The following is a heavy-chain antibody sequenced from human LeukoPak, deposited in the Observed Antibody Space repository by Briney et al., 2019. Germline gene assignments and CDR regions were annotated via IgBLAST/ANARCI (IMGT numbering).Heavy chain of an antibody. D-gene: IGHD5-18*01. V-gene: IGHV3-23*01. CDR1: GFTFSSYA. J-gene: IGHJ4*02. Sequence: PGGSLRLSCAASGFTFSSYAMSWVRQAPGKGLEWVSAISGSGGSTYYADSVKGRFTISRDNSKNTLYLQMNSLRAEDTAVYYCAKEPGPRQLWMIGVDYWGQGTLVTVSS. CDR3: AKEPGPRQLWMIGVDY. CDR2: ISGSGGST.